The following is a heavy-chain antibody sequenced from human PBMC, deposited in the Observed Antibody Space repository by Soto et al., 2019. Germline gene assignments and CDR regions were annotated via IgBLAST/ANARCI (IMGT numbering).Heavy chain of an antibody. CDR1: GGSFSGYY. CDR3: ARGAGAQKWYYFDY. J-gene: IGHJ4*02. D-gene: IGHD2-8*01. Sequence: SETLSLTCAVYGGSFSGYYWSWIRQPPGKGLEWIGEINHSGSTNYNPSLKSRVTISVDTSKNQFSLKLSSVTAADTAVYYCARGAGAQKWYYFDYWGQGTLVTVSS. V-gene: IGHV4-34*01. CDR2: INHSGST.